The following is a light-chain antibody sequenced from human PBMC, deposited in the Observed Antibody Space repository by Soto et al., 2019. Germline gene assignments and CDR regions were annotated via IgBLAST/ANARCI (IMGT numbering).Light chain of an antibody. Sequence: AIRMTQSPSSFSASTGDRVTITCRASQGISSYLAWYQQKPGKAPKLLIYAASTLQSGVQSRFSGSGSGTDFTLTISCLQSEDFATYYCQQYYSYPLDFGQGTKLEIK. CDR2: AAS. CDR1: QGISSY. J-gene: IGKJ2*01. CDR3: QQYYSYPLD. V-gene: IGKV1-8*01.